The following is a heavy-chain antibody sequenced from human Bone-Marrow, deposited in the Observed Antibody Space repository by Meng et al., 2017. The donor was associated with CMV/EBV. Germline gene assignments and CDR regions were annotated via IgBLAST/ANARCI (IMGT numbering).Heavy chain of an antibody. CDR1: GYSFTSYW. CDR2: IYPGDSDT. J-gene: IGHJ5*02. CDR3: ARDVWGDIVVVPAAIGGS. Sequence: GESLKISCKGSGYSFTSYWIGWVRQMPGKGLEWMGIIYPGDSDTRYSPSFQGQVTISADKSISTAYLQWSSLKASDTAVYYCARDVWGDIVVVPAAIGGSWGQGTRVTGSS. V-gene: IGHV5-51*01. D-gene: IGHD2-2*01.